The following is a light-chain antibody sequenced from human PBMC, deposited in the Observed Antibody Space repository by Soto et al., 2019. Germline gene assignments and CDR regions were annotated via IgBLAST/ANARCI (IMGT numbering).Light chain of an antibody. J-gene: IGKJ1*01. CDR3: QQYGSSPAT. CDR2: GAS. CDR1: QSLSTN. V-gene: IGKV3-20*01. Sequence: EIVMTQSPATLSVSPGEGATLSCRASQSLSTNLAWYQQKPGQAPRLLIYGASSRAIGIPDRFSGSGSGTDFTLTISRLEPEDFAVYYCQQYGSSPATFGQGTKVDIK.